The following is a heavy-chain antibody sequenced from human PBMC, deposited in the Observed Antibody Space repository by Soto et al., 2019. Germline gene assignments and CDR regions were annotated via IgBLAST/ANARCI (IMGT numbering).Heavy chain of an antibody. CDR3: ARPREAGKYYYGVDV. Sequence: EVQLVQSGAEVKKPGESLKISCNGSGYSFTSYWIGWVRQMPGKGLEWMGIIYPGDSDTRYSPSFQGQVTISADKSISTAYLQWSSLKASDTAMYYCARPREAGKYYYGVDVWGQGTTVTVSS. CDR2: IYPGDSDT. D-gene: IGHD6-19*01. V-gene: IGHV5-51*01. J-gene: IGHJ6*02. CDR1: GYSFTSYW.